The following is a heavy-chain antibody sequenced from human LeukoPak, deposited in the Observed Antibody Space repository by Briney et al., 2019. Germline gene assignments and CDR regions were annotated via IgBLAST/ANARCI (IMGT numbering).Heavy chain of an antibody. J-gene: IGHJ5*02. CDR3: ASLPGRDTS. Sequence: PAGGSLRLSCAASGFTLTSYWMHWVRHAPGKGLVWVSRISGDGSSTSYADSLKGRFTISRDNAKNTLYLQMNSLRAEDTAVYYCASLPGRDTSWGQGTLVTVSS. D-gene: IGHD3-10*01. CDR1: GFTLTSYW. V-gene: IGHV3-74*01. CDR2: ISGDGSST.